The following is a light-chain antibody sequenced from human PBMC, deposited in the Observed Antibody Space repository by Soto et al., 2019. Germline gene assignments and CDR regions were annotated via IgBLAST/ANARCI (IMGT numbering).Light chain of an antibody. J-gene: IGKJ4*01. CDR3: MQALQTPLT. Sequence: DIVMTQSPLSLPVTPGEPASISCRSSQSLLHRDGYNYLDWYLQKPGQSPQLLIYLGSNRASGVPDRFIGSGSGTDFTLKISRVEAEDVGVYYCMQALQTPLTFGGGTKVESK. CDR1: QSLLHRDGYNY. V-gene: IGKV2-28*01. CDR2: LGS.